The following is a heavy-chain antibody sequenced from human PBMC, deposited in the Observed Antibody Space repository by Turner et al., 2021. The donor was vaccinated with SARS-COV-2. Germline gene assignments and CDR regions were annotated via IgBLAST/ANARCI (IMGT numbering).Heavy chain of an antibody. V-gene: IGHV1-8*02. J-gene: IGHJ4*02. CDR1: GYTFTGYY. Sequence: QVQLVQSGAEVKKPGASVKVSCKASGYTFTGYYMHWVRQAPGQGLEWMGWINPNSGNTGYAQKFQGRVTMTRNTSMSTAYMELSSLRSEDTAVYYCARTFTAMVRVDYWGQGTLVTVSS. CDR2: INPNSGNT. CDR3: ARTFTAMVRVDY. D-gene: IGHD5-18*01.